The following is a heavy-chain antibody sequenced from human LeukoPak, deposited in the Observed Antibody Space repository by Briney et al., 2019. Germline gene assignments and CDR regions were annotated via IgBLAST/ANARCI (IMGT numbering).Heavy chain of an antibody. J-gene: IGHJ4*02. V-gene: IGHV3-23*01. Sequence: PGGSLRLSCAASGFSFSSYAMSWVRRAPGKGLEWVSAISGSGDSTYYADSVKGRFTISRDNSKNTLYLQVNSLRAEDTAVYYCAKRGVVKYIAGRFDYWGQGTLVTVSS. D-gene: IGHD3-10*01. CDR2: ISGSGDST. CDR3: AKRGVVKYIAGRFDY. CDR1: GFSFSSYA.